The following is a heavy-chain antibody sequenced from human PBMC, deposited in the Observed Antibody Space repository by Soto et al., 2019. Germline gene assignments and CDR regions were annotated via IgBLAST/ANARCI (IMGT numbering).Heavy chain of an antibody. CDR3: AKDRGCSSTSCYTYYYYGMDV. CDR2: ISYDGSNK. V-gene: IGHV3-30*18. J-gene: IGHJ6*02. CDR1: GFTFRSYG. D-gene: IGHD2-2*02. Sequence: PGGSLRLSCAASGFTFRSYGMHGVRQAPGKGLERVAVISYDGSNKYYADSVKGRFTISRDNSKNTLYLQMNSLRAEDTAVYYCAKDRGCSSTSCYTYYYYGMDVWGQGTTVTVSS.